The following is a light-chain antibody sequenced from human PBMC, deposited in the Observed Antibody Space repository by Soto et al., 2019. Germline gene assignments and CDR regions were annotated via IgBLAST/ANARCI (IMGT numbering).Light chain of an antibody. CDR3: QVYDRSPL. V-gene: IGKV3-20*01. J-gene: IGKJ4*01. Sequence: EIVLTQSPDTLSLSPGERATLSCRASQSVGSNYLAWYQQKPGQAPRLLMYDASGRASGIPDRFSGSGSGTDFTLTISRLEPEYFAVYYCQVYDRSPLFGGGTKVEI. CDR1: QSVGSNY. CDR2: DAS.